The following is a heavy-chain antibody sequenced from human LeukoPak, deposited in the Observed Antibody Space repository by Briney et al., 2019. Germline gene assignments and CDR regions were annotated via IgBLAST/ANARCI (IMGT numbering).Heavy chain of an antibody. V-gene: IGHV3-53*01. CDR2: MYTGGAT. Sequence: GGSLRLSCVASALTVRGDYMSWVRQAPGKGLEWVSLMYTGGATYYADSVKGRFTISRDNSKNTLYLQMNSLRAEDTAVYYCASGSGSYRTPYYYMDVWGTGTTVTVSS. D-gene: IGHD3-10*01. CDR1: ALTVRGDY. J-gene: IGHJ6*03. CDR3: ASGSGSYRTPYYYMDV.